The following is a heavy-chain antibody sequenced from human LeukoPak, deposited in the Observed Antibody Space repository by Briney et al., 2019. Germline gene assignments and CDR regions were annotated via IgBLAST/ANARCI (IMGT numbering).Heavy chain of an antibody. D-gene: IGHD3-16*01. CDR1: GGTFSSYT. CDR2: ISAYNGNT. V-gene: IGHV1-18*01. J-gene: IGHJ4*02. CDR3: ARVNYDYVWGSPDFDY. Sequence: ASVKVSCKASGGTFSSYTISWVRQAPGQGLEWMGWISAYNGNTNYAQKLQGRVTMTTDTSTSTAYMELRSLRSDDTAVYYCARVNYDYVWGSPDFDYWGQGTLVTVSS.